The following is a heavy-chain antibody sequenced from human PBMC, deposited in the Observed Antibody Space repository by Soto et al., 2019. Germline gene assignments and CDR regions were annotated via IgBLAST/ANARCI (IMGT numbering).Heavy chain of an antibody. J-gene: IGHJ4*02. CDR3: ARGAYDYGDYVFAY. V-gene: IGHV1-8*01. D-gene: IGHD4-17*01. CDR1: GYTFTSYD. CDR2: MNPNSGNT. Sequence: QVQLVQSGAEVKKPGASVKVSCKASGYTFTSYDINWVRQATGQGLEWMGWMNPNSGNTGYAQKFQGRVRMTRNTSISTAYMELSSLSSEDTGVYYCARGAYDYGDYVFAYLGQGTLVTVSS.